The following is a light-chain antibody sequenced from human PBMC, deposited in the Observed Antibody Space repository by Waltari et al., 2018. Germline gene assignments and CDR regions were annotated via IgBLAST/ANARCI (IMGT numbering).Light chain of an antibody. CDR3: HQYYSDPPTT. V-gene: IGKV4-1*01. Sequence: IVLTQSPDSLAVSLGDRATLNCRSSQSLFYSSNNKNYLAWYQKKPGQPPKMLIYWASTRESGVPDRFSGSGFGTDFSLTISNLQAEDVAVYYCHQYYSDPPTTFGQGTKVEIK. CDR1: QSLFYSSNNKNY. J-gene: IGKJ1*01. CDR2: WAS.